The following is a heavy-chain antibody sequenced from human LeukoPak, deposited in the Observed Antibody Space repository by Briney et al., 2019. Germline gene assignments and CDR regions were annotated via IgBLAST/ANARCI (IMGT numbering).Heavy chain of an antibody. D-gene: IGHD6-19*01. CDR3: AREGQWLANYYYMDV. CDR2: IRYDGSNK. CDR1: GFTFSSYG. V-gene: IGHV3-30*02. J-gene: IGHJ6*03. Sequence: GGSLRLSCAASGFTFSSYGMHWVRQAPGKGLEWVAFIRYDGSNKYYAGSVKGRFTISRDNSKNTLYLQMNSLRAEDTAVYYCAREGQWLANYYYMDVWGKGTTVTVSS.